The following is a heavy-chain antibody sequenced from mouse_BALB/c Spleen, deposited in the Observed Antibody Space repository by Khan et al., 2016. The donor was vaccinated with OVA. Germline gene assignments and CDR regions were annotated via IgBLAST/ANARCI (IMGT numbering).Heavy chain of an antibody. CDR1: GYTFISYT. Sequence: QVQLQQSGAELARPGASVKMSCKASGYTFISYTIHWIKKRPGQGLEWIGYINPSNGYTNYNQKFKDKATLTTDKSSTTAYLQLSSLTSDDSAVYNCVRDGAYHRNDGWFAYWGQGTRVTVSA. D-gene: IGHD2-14*01. J-gene: IGHJ3*01. CDR2: INPSNGYT. CDR3: VRDGAYHRNDGWFAY. V-gene: IGHV1-4*01.